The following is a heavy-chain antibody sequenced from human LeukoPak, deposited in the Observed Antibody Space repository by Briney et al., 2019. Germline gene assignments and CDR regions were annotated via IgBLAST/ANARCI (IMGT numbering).Heavy chain of an antibody. CDR2: IYYSGST. CDR3: ARDYYYYDSSGRTIASAFDI. CDR1: GYSISSDYY. D-gene: IGHD3-22*01. J-gene: IGHJ3*02. V-gene: IGHV4-61*01. Sequence: SSETLSLTCTVSGYSISSDYYWGWIRQPPGQGLEWIGYIYYSGSTNYNPSLKSRVTISVDTSKNQFSLKLSSVTAADTAVYYCARDYYYYDSSGRTIASAFDIWGQGTMVTVSS.